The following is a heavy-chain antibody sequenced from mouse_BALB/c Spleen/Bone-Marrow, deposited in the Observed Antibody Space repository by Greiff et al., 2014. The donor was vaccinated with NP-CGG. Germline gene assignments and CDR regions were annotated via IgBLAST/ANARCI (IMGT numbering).Heavy chain of an antibody. CDR1: GCAFSSYW. Sequence: VQLQQSGAEPVRPGSSVKISCKASGCAFSSYWMNWVKQRPGQGLEWIGQIYPGDGDTNYNGNFKDKATLTTDKSSTTAYMQLSSLTSEDSAVYFCARGGRLTGYYFDYWGQGTTLTVSS. J-gene: IGHJ2*01. V-gene: IGHV1-80*01. D-gene: IGHD4-1*01. CDR3: ARGGRLTGYYFDY. CDR2: IYPGDGDT.